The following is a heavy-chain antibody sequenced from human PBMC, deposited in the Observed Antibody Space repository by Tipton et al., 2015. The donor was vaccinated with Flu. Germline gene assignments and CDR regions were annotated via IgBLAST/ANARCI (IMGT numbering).Heavy chain of an antibody. CDR2: INQNGSVK. D-gene: IGHD6-6*01. CDR3: TRAIYSNSSH. Sequence: GSLRLSCAASGFTFSTYWVTWVRQAPGKGLEWVANINQNGSVKYYVDSVKGRFTISRDNTKNSVYLQMNSLRAGDTALYFCTRAIYSNSSHWGQGTLVTVSS. J-gene: IGHJ4*02. V-gene: IGHV3-7*04. CDR1: GFTFSTYW.